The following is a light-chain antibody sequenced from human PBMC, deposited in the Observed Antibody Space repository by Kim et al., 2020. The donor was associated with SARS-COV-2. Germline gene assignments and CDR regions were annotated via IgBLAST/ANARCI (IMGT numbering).Light chain of an antibody. J-gene: IGLJ2*01. CDR3: QVWDTGSDHPI. V-gene: IGLV3-21*04. Sequence: ATGQTARIPCGQNSIVLQSVHRYQQKPGQAPVLVISYDTDRPSGIPERFSGSNSGNTATLTISRVEAGDEADYYCQVWDTGSDHPIFGGGTQLTVL. CDR2: YDT. CDR1: SIVLQS.